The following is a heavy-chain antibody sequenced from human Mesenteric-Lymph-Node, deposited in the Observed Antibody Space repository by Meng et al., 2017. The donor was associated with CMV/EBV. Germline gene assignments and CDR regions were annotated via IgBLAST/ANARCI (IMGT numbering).Heavy chain of an antibody. CDR2: IYSSGST. CDR3: ARDGVEDFYYGLDV. Sequence: SETLSLTCSVSGGSIISGGYYWTWIRQHPGKGLEWLGYIYSSGSTYYNTSLKSRLIISVDTSKNQFSLRLSSVTAADTAVYYCARDGVEDFYYGLDVWGQGTTVTVSS. D-gene: IGHD1-1*01. J-gene: IGHJ6*02. V-gene: IGHV4-31*03. CDR1: GGSIISGGYY.